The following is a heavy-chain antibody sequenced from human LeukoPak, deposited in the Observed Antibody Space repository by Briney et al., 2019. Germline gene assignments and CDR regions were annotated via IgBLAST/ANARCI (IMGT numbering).Heavy chain of an antibody. J-gene: IGHJ4*02. CDR2: IYYSGST. Sequence: SETLSLICTVSNGSVSSTDYYWGWIRQPPGKRLEWIGNIYYSGSTYYNPSLRSRVTMSVDTSKNQFSLKMSSVTAADTAVYYCARLSKGRYFDYIFDYWGQGNLVTVSS. CDR3: ARLSKGRYFDYIFDY. V-gene: IGHV4-39*01. CDR1: NGSVSSTDYY. D-gene: IGHD3-9*01.